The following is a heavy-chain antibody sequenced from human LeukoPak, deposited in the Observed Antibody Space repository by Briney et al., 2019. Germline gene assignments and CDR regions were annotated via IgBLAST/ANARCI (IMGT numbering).Heavy chain of an antibody. J-gene: IGHJ4*02. V-gene: IGHV3-30-3*01. CDR1: GFTFSSYA. Sequence: GRSLRLSCAASGFTFSSYAMHWVRQAPGKGLEWVAVISYDGSNKYYADSVKGRFTISRDNSKNTLYLQMNSLRAEDTAVYYCTRDLAIVVVVAAIDCWGQGTLVTVSS. D-gene: IGHD2-15*01. CDR2: ISYDGSNK. CDR3: TRDLAIVVVVAAIDC.